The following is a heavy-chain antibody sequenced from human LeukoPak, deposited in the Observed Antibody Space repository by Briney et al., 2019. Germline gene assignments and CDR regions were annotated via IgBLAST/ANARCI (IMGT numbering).Heavy chain of an antibody. CDR3: ARVRRPEYSSSSYYYYMDV. Sequence: ASVKVPCKASGYTFTGYYIHWVRQAPGQGLEWMGWINSNSGGTNYAQKFQGRVTMTRDTSTTTAYMELNRLRSDDTAVYYCARVRRPEYSSSSYYYYMDVWGKGTTVTVSS. CDR2: INSNSGGT. CDR1: GYTFTGYY. D-gene: IGHD6-6*01. J-gene: IGHJ6*03. V-gene: IGHV1-2*02.